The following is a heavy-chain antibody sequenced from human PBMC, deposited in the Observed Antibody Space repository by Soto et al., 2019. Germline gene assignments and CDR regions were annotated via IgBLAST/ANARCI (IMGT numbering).Heavy chain of an antibody. CDR3: ARGSHYYDSTGYPILDSVDI. CDR1: GFTFSDYY. J-gene: IGHJ3*02. CDR2: IRDSASYT. D-gene: IGHD3-22*01. V-gene: IGHV3-11*06. Sequence: QVQLVESGGGLVKPGGSLRLSCAASGFTFSDYYMSWIRQAPGKGLEWISYIRDSASYTDFVDSVKGRFTISRDNADNSLYLQMHSMTAEDTAVYYCARGSHYYDSTGYPILDSVDIWGQGTMVTVSS.